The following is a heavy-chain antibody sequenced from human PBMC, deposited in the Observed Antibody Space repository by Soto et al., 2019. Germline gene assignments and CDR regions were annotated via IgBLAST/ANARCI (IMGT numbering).Heavy chain of an antibody. D-gene: IGHD4-4*01. CDR2: IIPIFGTA. CDR1: GGTFSSYA. V-gene: IGHV1-69*01. CDR3: ASSTVKTPYYYYGMDV. J-gene: IGHJ6*02. Sequence: QVQLVQSGAEVKKPGSSVKVSCKASGGTFSSYAISWVRQAPGQGLEWMGGIIPIFGTANYAQKFQGRVTITADESTSTAYMELSSLRSADTAVYYCASSTVKTPYYYYGMDVWGQGTTVTVSS.